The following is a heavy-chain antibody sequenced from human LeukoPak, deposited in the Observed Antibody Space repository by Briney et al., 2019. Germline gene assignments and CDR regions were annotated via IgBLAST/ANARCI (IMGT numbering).Heavy chain of an antibody. D-gene: IGHD6-19*01. J-gene: IGHJ4*02. CDR1: GFIFSRYA. Sequence: GSLRLSCAASGFIFSRYAMSWVRQAPGKGLEWVSSIGGSGDGTYYTDSVKGRFTISRDNSKNILYLQMNSLRAEDTAVYYCAAAVAGPPDYYFDYWGQGTLVTVSS. V-gene: IGHV3-23*01. CDR2: IGGSGDGT. CDR3: AAAVAGPPDYYFDY.